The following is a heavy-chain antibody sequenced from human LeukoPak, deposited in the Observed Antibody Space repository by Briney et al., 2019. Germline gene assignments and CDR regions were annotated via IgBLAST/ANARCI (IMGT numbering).Heavy chain of an antibody. Sequence: ASVKVSCKASGYTFINYGITWVRQAPGQGLEWMGWISGYNGNTNYAQKFQGRVTMTTDRPTTTAYMELRNLTSDDTAVYYCARGGIVGAFIDYWGQGTLVIVSS. CDR2: ISGYNGNT. CDR1: GYTFINYG. D-gene: IGHD1-26*01. V-gene: IGHV1-18*01. J-gene: IGHJ4*02. CDR3: ARGGIVGAFIDY.